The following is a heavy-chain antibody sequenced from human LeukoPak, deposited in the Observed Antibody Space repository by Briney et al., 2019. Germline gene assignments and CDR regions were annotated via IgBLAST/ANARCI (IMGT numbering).Heavy chain of an antibody. V-gene: IGHV3-7*03. CDR3: ARGGGGYVGFDY. CDR1: GLTFSSYW. D-gene: IGHD5-12*01. CDR2: IKQDGSEK. J-gene: IGHJ4*02. Sequence: GGSLRLSCAASGLTFSSYWMSWVRQAPGKGLEWVANIKQDGSEKYYVDSVKGRFTISRDNAKNSLYLQMNSLRAEDTAVYHCARGGGGYVGFDYWGQGTLVTVSS.